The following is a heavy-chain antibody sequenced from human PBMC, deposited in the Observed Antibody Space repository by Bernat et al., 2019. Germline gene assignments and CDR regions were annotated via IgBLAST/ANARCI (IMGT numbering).Heavy chain of an antibody. V-gene: IGHV4-59*01. Sequence: QVQLQESGPGLVKAAETLSLTCTVSGGSITNYYWSWIREPPGKGLEWIGYIFHTGITNYNPALKSRVTLSADTCKNQFSLRVDSVTAADTAVYYCARVTTYHDYWGQGTLVTVAS. J-gene: IGHJ4*02. CDR1: GGSITNYY. D-gene: IGHD2-2*01. CDR3: ARVTTYHDY. CDR2: IFHTGIT.